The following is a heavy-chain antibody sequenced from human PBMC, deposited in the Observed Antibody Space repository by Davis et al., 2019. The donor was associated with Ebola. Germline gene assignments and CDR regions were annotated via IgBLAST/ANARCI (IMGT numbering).Heavy chain of an antibody. D-gene: IGHD1-7*01. J-gene: IGHJ4*02. CDR2: ISSDGGIT. Sequence: PGGSLRLSCAASGFTFSRYWMHWVRQAPGKGLVYVSRISSDGGITSYADSVKGRFTISRDNSKNTLYLQMNSLRREDTAVYYCVREDELALDFWGQGTLVIVSS. CDR1: GFTFSRYW. CDR3: VREDELALDF. V-gene: IGHV3-74*01.